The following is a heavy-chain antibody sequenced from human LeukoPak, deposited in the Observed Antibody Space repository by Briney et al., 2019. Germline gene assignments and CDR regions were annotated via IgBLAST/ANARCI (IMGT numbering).Heavy chain of an antibody. CDR1: VYTLTELA. Sequence: ASVKVSCKVSVYTLTELAMHWVRQAPGKGLEWMGGFDPEDGETIYAQKFQGRVTMTEDTSTDTAYMERSSLRSEDTAVCYCATVNRYSSSWYDYWGQGTLVTVSS. CDR3: ATVNRYSSSWYDY. D-gene: IGHD6-13*01. V-gene: IGHV1-24*01. CDR2: FDPEDGET. J-gene: IGHJ4*02.